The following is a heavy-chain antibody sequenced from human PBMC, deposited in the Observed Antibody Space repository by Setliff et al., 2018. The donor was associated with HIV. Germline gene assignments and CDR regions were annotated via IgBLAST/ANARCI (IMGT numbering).Heavy chain of an antibody. Sequence: SETLSLTCTVSGASISSGSYYWSWIRQPAGKGLEWIGHLYTSGSTNYNPSLESRVTISQDTSKNQFSLRLSSVTAADTAVYYCATYSAGEGGRGYWGQGRLVTVSS. CDR2: LYTSGST. D-gene: IGHD1-26*01. J-gene: IGHJ4*02. CDR3: ATYSAGEGGRGY. CDR1: GASISSGSYY. V-gene: IGHV4-61*09.